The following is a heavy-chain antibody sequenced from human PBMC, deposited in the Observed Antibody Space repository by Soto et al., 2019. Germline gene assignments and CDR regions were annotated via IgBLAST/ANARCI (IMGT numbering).Heavy chain of an antibody. CDR3: AAPGIAAAGAYYYYGMDV. CDR2: IRAYNGNK. CDR1: GYTFTSYG. V-gene: IGHV1-18*01. J-gene: IGHJ6*02. D-gene: IGHD6-13*01. Sequence: QVQLVQSGAEVKKPGASVKVSCKASGYTFTSYGISWVRQAPGQGLEWMGWIRAYNGNKNYAQKRQRRVTMTTDTTTSTADMELRSLRSDDTAVYYCAAPGIAAAGAYYYYGMDVWGQGTTVTVSS.